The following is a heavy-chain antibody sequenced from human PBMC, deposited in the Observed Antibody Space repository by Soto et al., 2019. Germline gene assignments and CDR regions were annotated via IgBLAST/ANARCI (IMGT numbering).Heavy chain of an antibody. CDR1: EFTFSSYA. CDR2: VSNDGSNK. Sequence: PASEFTFSSYAMHWVRQAPGKGLEWVAVVSNDGSNKYYADSVKGRFTISRDNSKNTPNLQMNSLRAEDTAVYYCAKDQSTNSRSYHALDVWGQGTTVTVSS. J-gene: IGHJ6*02. V-gene: IGHV3-30*18. D-gene: IGHD2-8*01. CDR3: AKDQSTNSRSYHALDV.